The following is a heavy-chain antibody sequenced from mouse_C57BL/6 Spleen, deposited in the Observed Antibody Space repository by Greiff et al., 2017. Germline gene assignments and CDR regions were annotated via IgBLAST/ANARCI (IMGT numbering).Heavy chain of an antibody. CDR1: GYSFTSYY. Sequence: QVQLQQSGPELVKPGASVKISCKASGYSFTSYYIPWVKQRPGQGLEWIGWIYPGSGNTKYNEKFKGKATLTADTSSSTAYMQLSSLTSEDSAVYYCARLRDGCYDAMDYWGQGTSVTVSS. J-gene: IGHJ4*01. V-gene: IGHV1-66*01. CDR2: IYPGSGNT. CDR3: ARLRDGCYDAMDY. D-gene: IGHD2-3*01.